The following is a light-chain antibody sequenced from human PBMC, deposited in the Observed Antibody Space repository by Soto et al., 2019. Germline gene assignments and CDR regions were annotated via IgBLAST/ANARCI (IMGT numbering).Light chain of an antibody. CDR2: LNSDGSH. V-gene: IGLV4-69*01. Sequence: QSVLTQSPSASASLGASVKLTCTLSSGHSNYAIAWHQQQSEKGPRSLMKLNSDGSHSKGDGIPDRFSGSSSGAERSLTISSLQSEDEADYYCQTWGSGIVVFGGGTKLTVL. J-gene: IGLJ2*01. CDR3: QTWGSGIVV. CDR1: SGHSNYA.